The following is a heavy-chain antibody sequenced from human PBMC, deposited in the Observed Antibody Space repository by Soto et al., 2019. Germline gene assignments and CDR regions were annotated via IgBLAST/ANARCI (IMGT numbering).Heavy chain of an antibody. CDR2: INVYNDNT. CDR1: GYTFTSHA. V-gene: IGHV1-18*01. CDR3: ARDRYYYDSSGYYRFDY. Sequence: GASVKVSCKASGYTFTSHAISWVRQAPGQGLEWMGWINVYNDNTNYAQKLQGRVTMTTDTSTSTAYMELRSLRSDDTAVYYCARDRYYYDSSGYYRFDYWGQGTLVTVSS. D-gene: IGHD3-22*01. J-gene: IGHJ4*02.